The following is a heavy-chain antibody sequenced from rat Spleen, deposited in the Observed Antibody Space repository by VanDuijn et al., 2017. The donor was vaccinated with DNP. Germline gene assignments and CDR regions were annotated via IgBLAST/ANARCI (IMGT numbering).Heavy chain of an antibody. CDR1: GYSITSGY. D-gene: IGHD1-9*01. V-gene: IGHV3-1*01. J-gene: IGHJ2*01. CDR3: ARWGSYGYNGGFDY. Sequence: EVQLRESGPGLVKPSQSLSLTCSVTGYSITSGYGWNWIRKFPGNKLEWMGYISYSGSTSHNPSLKGRISITRDTSQNQFFLQLNSVTPEDTATYYCARWGSYGYNGGFDYWGQGVMVTVSS. CDR2: ISYSGST.